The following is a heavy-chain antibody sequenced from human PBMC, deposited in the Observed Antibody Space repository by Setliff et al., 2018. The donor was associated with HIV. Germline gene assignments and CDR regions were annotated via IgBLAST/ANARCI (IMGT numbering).Heavy chain of an antibody. CDR1: GGSISSSNW. CDR2: IYHSGSA. CDR3: AAATTLLSPRA. J-gene: IGHJ5*02. V-gene: IGHV4-4*02. Sequence: SETLSLTCAVSGGSISSSNWWSWVRQPPGKGLEWIGEIYHSGSANYNPSLKSRVIISIDKSKNKFSLKVSSVTAADTAVYYCAAATTLLSPRAWGQGTLVTVSS. D-gene: IGHD2-15*01.